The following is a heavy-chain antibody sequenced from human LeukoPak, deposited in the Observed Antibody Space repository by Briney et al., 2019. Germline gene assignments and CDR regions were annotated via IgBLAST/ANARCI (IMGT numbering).Heavy chain of an antibody. CDR3: ARYEGSGWFDY. V-gene: IGHV3-30*04. D-gene: IGHD6-19*01. J-gene: IGHJ4*02. CDR2: ISYDGSNK. CDR1: GFTFSSYA. Sequence: PGRSLRLSCAASGFTFSSYAMHWVRQAPGKGLEGVAVISYDGSNKYYADSVKGRFTIFRDNSKNTLYLQMNSLRAEDTAVYYCARYEGSGWFDYWGQGTLVTVSS.